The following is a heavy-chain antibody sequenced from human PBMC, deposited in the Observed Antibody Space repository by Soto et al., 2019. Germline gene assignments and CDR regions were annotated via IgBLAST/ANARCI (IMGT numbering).Heavy chain of an antibody. CDR1: GFTFSSYW. V-gene: IGHV3-74*01. J-gene: IGHJ6*02. CDR2: VNSDGSST. Sequence: EVQLVESGGGLVQPGGSLRLSCAASGFTFSSYWMHWVRQIPGQGLEWVSRVNSDGSSTYYADPVKGRFTISRDNAWNTMYLQMNRLRAEDTALYYCARGLKNYYGTDVWGQGTTVTVSS. CDR3: ARGLKNYYGTDV.